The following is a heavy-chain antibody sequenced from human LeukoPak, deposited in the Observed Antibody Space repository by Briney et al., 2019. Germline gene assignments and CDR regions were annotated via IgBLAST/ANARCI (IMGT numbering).Heavy chain of an antibody. D-gene: IGHD6-19*01. CDR3: AREESWDSSGWLGYYYYGMDV. Sequence: AVSVKVSCKASGYTFTSYGISWVRQAPGQGLEWMGWNSAYNGNTNYAQKLQGRVTMTTDTSTSTAYMELRSLRSDDTAVYYCAREESWDSSGWLGYYYYGMDVWGQGTTVTVSS. J-gene: IGHJ6*02. CDR1: GYTFTSYG. V-gene: IGHV1-18*01. CDR2: NSAYNGNT.